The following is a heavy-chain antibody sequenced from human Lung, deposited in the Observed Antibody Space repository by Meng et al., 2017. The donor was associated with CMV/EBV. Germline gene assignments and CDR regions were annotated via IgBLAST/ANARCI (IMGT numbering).Heavy chain of an antibody. J-gene: IGHJ5*02. CDR2: ISGTSGTI. V-gene: IGHV3-23*04. Sequence: EVQLVESGGGLVQPGGSLRLSCSASGFTFSSYWMHWVRQAPGKGLVWVSRISGTSGTIDYVDSVKGRFTISRDNSKNTVYLQMNSLRADDTAVYYCAKGLTGPNYNWFDRWGQGTLVTVSS. CDR3: AKGLTGPNYNWFDR. CDR1: GFTFSSYW. D-gene: IGHD3-9*01.